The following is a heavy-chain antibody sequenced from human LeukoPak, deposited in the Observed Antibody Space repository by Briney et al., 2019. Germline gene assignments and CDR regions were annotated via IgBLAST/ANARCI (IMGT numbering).Heavy chain of an antibody. Sequence: GGSLRLSCAASGFTFSSYEMNWVRRAPGKGLEWVSYISSSGSTIYYADSVKGRFTISRDNAKNSLYLQMNSLRAEDTAVYYCECGPRGDLDYWGQATLVTVSS. J-gene: IGHJ4*02. CDR2: ISSSGSTI. CDR3: ECGPRGDLDY. CDR1: GFTFSSYE. D-gene: IGHD2-21*01. V-gene: IGHV3-48*03.